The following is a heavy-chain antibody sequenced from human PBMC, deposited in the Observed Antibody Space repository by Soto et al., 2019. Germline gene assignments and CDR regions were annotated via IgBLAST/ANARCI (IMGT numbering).Heavy chain of an antibody. V-gene: IGHV1-18*04. CDR1: GYSFTSYG. CDR3: ARDFGSDLSAPGAVFDY. CDR2: ISPYNGNT. D-gene: IGHD3-3*01. J-gene: IGHJ4*02. Sequence: QVQLVQSGGEVMQPGASVKVSCKASGYSFTSYGISWVRQAPGQGLEWMGWISPYNGNTKYAQNFQGRVTMTTDTSPYTGYMEMRSLRSDDPAVYYCARDFGSDLSAPGAVFDYWGQGTLVTVSS.